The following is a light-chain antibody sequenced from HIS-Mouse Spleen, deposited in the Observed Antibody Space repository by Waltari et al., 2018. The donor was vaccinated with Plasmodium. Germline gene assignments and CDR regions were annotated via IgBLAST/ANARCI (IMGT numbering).Light chain of an antibody. CDR3: QQSYSTWT. J-gene: IGKJ1*01. V-gene: IGKV1-39*01. CDR2: AAS. CDR1: PRISSH. Sequence: DIKMTRSPSSLSASVGDRVTITCRASPRISSHLNWYQQKPGKAPKHLIYAASSLQSGVPSRFSGSGSGKDFTITISSLQPEDVATYYCQQSYSTWTFGQGTKVEIK.